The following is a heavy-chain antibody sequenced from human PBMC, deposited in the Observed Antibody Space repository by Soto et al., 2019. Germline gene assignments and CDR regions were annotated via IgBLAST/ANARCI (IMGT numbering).Heavy chain of an antibody. D-gene: IGHD6-13*01. CDR1: GGTFSSYG. J-gene: IGHJ5*02. CDR2: IIPLFGTT. Sequence: GASVKVSCKASGGTFSSYGISLMRQAPGRGLEWMGGIIPLFGTTNYAQKFRGRVTVTADESTSTVYMELRSLRFEDTAVYYCARAHGSSWYNWFDPWGQGTLVTVSS. CDR3: ARAHGSSWYNWFDP. V-gene: IGHV1-69*13.